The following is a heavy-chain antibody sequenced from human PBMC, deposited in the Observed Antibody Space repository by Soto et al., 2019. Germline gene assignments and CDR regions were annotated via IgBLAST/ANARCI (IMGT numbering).Heavy chain of an antibody. CDR2: MSDDESKK. CDR3: ARTAGGRVRGALDI. Sequence: QEQLVESGGGVVQPGRSLRISCVASGFTFRSYGMHWVRQAPGKGLEWVAVMSDDESKKYYADSVKGRFTISRDNSKNTLFLQMDTLISEDTAVYYCARTAGGRVRGALDIWGQGTMVTVSS. CDR1: GFTFRSYG. J-gene: IGHJ3*02. D-gene: IGHD6-13*01. V-gene: IGHV3-30-3*01.